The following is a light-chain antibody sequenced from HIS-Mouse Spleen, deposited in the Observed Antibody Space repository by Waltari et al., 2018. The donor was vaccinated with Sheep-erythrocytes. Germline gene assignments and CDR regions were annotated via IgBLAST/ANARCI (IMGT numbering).Light chain of an antibody. CDR2: VGTGGIVG. CDR3: GADHGSGSNFVYV. CDR1: SGYRNYK. J-gene: IGLJ1*01. Sequence: QPVLTQPPSASASLGASVTLTCTLSSGYRNYKVAWYQQRPGKGPRFVMRVGTGGIVGSKGDGIPDRFSVLGSGLNRYLTIKNIQEEDESDYHCGADHGSGSNFVYVFGTGTKVTVL. V-gene: IGLV9-49*01.